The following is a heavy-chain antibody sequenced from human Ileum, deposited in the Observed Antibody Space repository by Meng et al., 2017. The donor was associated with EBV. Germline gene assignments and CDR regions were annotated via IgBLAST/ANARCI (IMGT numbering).Heavy chain of an antibody. Sequence: QLVWSGGTLVQPRGSLALSCAVSGFNFSSYWMHVVRQAPGKGLVWVSRINSDGSNTNYADSVKGRFTISRDNAKNTLYLQINSLRAEDTAMYYCAISITVTTDYWGQGTLVTVSS. V-gene: IGHV3-74*01. J-gene: IGHJ4*02. CDR1: GFNFSSYW. CDR2: INSDGSNT. CDR3: AISITVTTDY. D-gene: IGHD4-17*01.